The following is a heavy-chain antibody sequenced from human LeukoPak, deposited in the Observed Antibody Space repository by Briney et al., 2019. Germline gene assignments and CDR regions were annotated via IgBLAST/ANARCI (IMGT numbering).Heavy chain of an antibody. CDR1: GFSFSGYG. V-gene: IGHV3-30*18. D-gene: IGHD2-2*01. Sequence: PGRSLRLSCAASGFSFSGYGMHWVRQAPGKGLEWVAVISYDGSNKYYADSVKGRFTISRDNSKNTLYLQMSSLRAEDSAVYYCAKGSGSRGYWGQGTLVTVSS. CDR2: ISYDGSNK. J-gene: IGHJ4*02. CDR3: AKGSGSRGY.